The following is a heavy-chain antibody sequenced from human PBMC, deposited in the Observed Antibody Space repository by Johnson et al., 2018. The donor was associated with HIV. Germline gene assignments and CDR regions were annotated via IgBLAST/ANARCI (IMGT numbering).Heavy chain of an antibody. CDR2: IYSGGNT. V-gene: IGHV3-66*01. J-gene: IGHJ3*02. D-gene: IGHD1-26*01. Sequence: VQLVESGGGLVQPGGSLRLSCAASGFTVSSNYMSWVRQAPGKGLEWVSVIYSGGNTYYADSVKGRFTISRDNSKNTLYLQMNNLRAEDTAIYYCAKDQSTEVGPTFVAAFDIWGQGTMVTVSS. CDR3: AKDQSTEVGPTFVAAFDI. CDR1: GFTVSSNY.